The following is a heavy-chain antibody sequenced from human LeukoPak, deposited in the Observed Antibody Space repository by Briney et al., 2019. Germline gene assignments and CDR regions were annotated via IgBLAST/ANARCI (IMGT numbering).Heavy chain of an antibody. D-gene: IGHD2-2*01. CDR2: ISGSGGST. Sequence: GGSLRLSCAASGFTVSSNYMSWVRQAPGKGLEWVSAISGSGGSTYYADSVKGRFTISRDNSKNTLYLQMNSLRAEDTAVYYCVQYCSSTSCYGDMDVWGKGTTVTVSS. V-gene: IGHV3-23*01. CDR3: VQYCSSTSCYGDMDV. CDR1: GFTVSSNY. J-gene: IGHJ6*03.